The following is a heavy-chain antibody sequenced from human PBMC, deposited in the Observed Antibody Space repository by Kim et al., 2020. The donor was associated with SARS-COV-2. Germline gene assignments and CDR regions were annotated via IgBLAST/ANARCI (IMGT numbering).Heavy chain of an antibody. J-gene: IGHJ6*02. CDR3: ARENCSSTSCYLKPYYYYGMDV. D-gene: IGHD2-2*01. CDR2: ISSSSSYI. Sequence: GGSLRLSCAASGFTFSSYSMNWVRQAPGKGLEWVSSISSSSSYIYYADSVKGRFTISRDNAKNSLYLQMNSLRAEDTAVYYCARENCSSTSCYLKPYYYYGMDVWGQGTTVTVSS. V-gene: IGHV3-21*01. CDR1: GFTFSSYS.